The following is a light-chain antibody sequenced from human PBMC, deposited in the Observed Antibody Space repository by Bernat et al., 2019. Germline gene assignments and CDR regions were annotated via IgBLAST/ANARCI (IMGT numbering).Light chain of an antibody. V-gene: IGLV6-57*04. J-gene: IGLJ3*02. CDR1: SGSIANNY. CDR2: ENK. Sequence: FMLTQPHSVSGSPGKTVTISCTRSSGSIANNYVQWYQQRPGSAPAMVIYENKQRPSGVPDRFSGSIDTSSNSASLTISGLKTEDEADYYCESFHSSRWVFGGGTKLTGL. CDR3: ESFHSSRWV.